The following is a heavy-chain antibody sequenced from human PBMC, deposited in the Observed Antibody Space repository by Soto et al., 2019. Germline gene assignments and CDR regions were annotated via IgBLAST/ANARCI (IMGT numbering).Heavy chain of an antibody. J-gene: IGHJ6*02. CDR2: IWYDGSNK. Sequence: QVQLVESGGGVVQPGRSLRLSCAASGFIFSTYGMHWVRQAPGKGLEWVAVIWYDGSNKYYADSVKGRFTISRDNSKNTRYLQMNSLRAEDTAVYYCARGTYDYYYGMDVWGQGTTVTVSS. D-gene: IGHD2-2*01. CDR3: ARGTYDYYYGMDV. CDR1: GFIFSTYG. V-gene: IGHV3-33*01.